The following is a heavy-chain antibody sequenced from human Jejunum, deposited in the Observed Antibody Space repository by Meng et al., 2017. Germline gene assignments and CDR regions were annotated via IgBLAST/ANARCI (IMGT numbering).Heavy chain of an antibody. Sequence: QVQLQQWGAGLLKPSETLSLTCAVHGGSFSGYYWSWIRQSPGKGLEWSAYIYYSGSPYYNPSLKSRVTISGDTSTNQFSLNLSSVTAADTAVYYCARYSSGGGAFDIWGQGTMVTVSS. D-gene: IGHD6-19*01. CDR2: IYYSGSP. J-gene: IGHJ3*02. CDR1: GGSFSGYY. V-gene: IGHV4-34*01. CDR3: ARYSSGGGAFDI.